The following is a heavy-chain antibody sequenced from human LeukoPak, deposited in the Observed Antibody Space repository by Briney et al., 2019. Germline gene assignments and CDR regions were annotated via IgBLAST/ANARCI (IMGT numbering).Heavy chain of an antibody. CDR1: GGSFSGYY. Sequence: SETLSLTCAVYGGSFSGYYWSWIRQPPGKGLEWIGEINHSGSTNYNPSLKSRVTISVDTSKNQFSLKLSSVTAADTAVYYCARGYCSSTSCYYPDWGQGTLVTVSS. CDR2: INHSGST. J-gene: IGHJ4*02. V-gene: IGHV4-34*01. D-gene: IGHD2-2*01. CDR3: ARGYCSSTSCYYPD.